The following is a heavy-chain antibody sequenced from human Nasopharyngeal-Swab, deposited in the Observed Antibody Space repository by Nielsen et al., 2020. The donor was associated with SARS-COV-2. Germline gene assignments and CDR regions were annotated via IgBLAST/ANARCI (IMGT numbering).Heavy chain of an antibody. CDR2: IWYDGSNK. V-gene: IGHV3-33*01. CDR3: ARGTGYYYYMDV. D-gene: IGHD1-14*01. J-gene: IGHJ6*03. Sequence: GESLKISCAASGFTISSYGMHWVRLAPGKGLEWVAVIWYDGSNKYYADSVKGRFTISRDNSKNTLYLQMNSLRAEDTAVYYCARGTGYYYYMDVWGKGTTVTVSS. CDR1: GFTISSYG.